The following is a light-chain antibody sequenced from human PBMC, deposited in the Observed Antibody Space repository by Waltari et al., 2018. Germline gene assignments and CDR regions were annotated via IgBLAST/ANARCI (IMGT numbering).Light chain of an antibody. CDR1: SNDVGGYNS. Sequence: QSALTQPASVSGPPGQSVTLFCAGTSNDVGGYNSVPWYQEHPGQAPRVIIYDVSDRPSGVSDRFSGSKSGNTASLTISGLQAEDEADYYCSSQSSNDVVLFGGGTKLTVL. J-gene: IGLJ2*01. V-gene: IGLV2-14*01. CDR3: SSQSSNDVVL. CDR2: DVS.